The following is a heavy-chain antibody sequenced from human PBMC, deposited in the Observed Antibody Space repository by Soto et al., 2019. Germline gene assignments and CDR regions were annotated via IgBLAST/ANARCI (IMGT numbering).Heavy chain of an antibody. CDR1: GFMFSTYA. V-gene: IGHV3-33*01. CDR2: IWFDGSDK. CDR3: ERDLTGGTLDY. D-gene: IGHD6-13*01. J-gene: IGHJ4*02. Sequence: QVQLVESGGGVVQPGRSLRLSCEASGFMFSTYAMHWVRQAPGKGLEWVAFIWFDGSDKVYADSVKGRFTISRDNSKNTLYLQMNSLRAEDTAVYYCERDLTGGTLDYWGQGTLVTVSS.